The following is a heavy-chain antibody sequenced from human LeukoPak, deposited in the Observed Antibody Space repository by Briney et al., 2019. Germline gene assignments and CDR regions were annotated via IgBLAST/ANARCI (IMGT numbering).Heavy chain of an antibody. J-gene: IGHJ5*02. CDR2: IYPGDSDT. Sequence: GESLKISCKGSGYSFTSYWIGWVRQMPGKGLEWMGIIYPGDSDTRYSPSFQGQVTISADKSIGTAYLQWSSLKASDTAIYYCARLSSRGYEISWWFDPWGQGTLVTVSS. D-gene: IGHD5-12*01. CDR1: GYSFTSYW. V-gene: IGHV5-51*01. CDR3: ARLSSRGYEISWWFDP.